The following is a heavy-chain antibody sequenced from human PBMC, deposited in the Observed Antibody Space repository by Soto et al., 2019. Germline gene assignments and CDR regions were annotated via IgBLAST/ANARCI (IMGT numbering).Heavy chain of an antibody. CDR2: IQSGGPT. CDR1: GFTVSSKY. V-gene: IGHV3-66*01. Sequence: GGSLRLSCAASGFTVSSKYMSWVRLAPGKGLEWVSLIQSGGPTYYADSVKGRFTISRDTSENTLHLQMDSLRAEDTAVYYCARDDVLCDGGRCYGVPLDVWGKGNTVTVSS. D-gene: IGHD2-15*01. J-gene: IGHJ6*04. CDR3: ARDDVLCDGGRCYGVPLDV.